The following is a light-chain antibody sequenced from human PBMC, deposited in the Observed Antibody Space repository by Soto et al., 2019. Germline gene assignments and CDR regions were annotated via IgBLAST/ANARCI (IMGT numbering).Light chain of an antibody. CDR1: SGDVGGYNY. V-gene: IGLV2-8*01. CDR2: EVS. J-gene: IGLJ2*01. CDR3: SSYGGANDLL. Sequence: QSALTQPPSASGSPGPSVTISCTGTSGDVGGYNYVSWYQQHPGKDPKLIIWEVSKRPPGVPDRFSGSKSGNTASLTVSGLQAEDDAYYYCSSYGGANDLLFGGGTKLTVL.